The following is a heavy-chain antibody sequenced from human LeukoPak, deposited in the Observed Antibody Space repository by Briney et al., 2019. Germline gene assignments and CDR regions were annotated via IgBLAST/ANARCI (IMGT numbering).Heavy chain of an antibody. D-gene: IGHD2-2*01. Sequence: PGGSLRLSCAASGFTFSSYEMNWVRQAPGKGLEWVSDISSSGRITYYADSVKGRFTISRDNTKNSLYLQMNSLRAEDTAVYYCARVSRYANDYWGQGTLVTVSS. CDR3: ARVSRYANDY. CDR1: GFTFSSYE. V-gene: IGHV3-48*03. J-gene: IGHJ4*02. CDR2: ISSSGRIT.